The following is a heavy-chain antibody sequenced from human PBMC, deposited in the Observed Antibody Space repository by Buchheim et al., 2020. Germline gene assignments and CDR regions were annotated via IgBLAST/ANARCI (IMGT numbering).Heavy chain of an antibody. CDR3: ARGPHPITVIVVVTYFDY. D-gene: IGHD3-22*01. CDR1: GGSFSGYY. CDR2: INHSGST. Sequence: QVQLQQWGAGLLKPSETLSLTCAVYGGSFSGYYWSWIRQPPGKGLEWIGDINHSGSTKYNSSLKSRVTISVDTSQNQFSLLLSSVTAADTAVYYCARGPHPITVIVVVTYFDYWGQGTL. V-gene: IGHV4-34*01. J-gene: IGHJ4*02.